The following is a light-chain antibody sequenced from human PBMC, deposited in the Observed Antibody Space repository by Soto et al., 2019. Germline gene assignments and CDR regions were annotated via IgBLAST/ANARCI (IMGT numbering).Light chain of an antibody. CDR1: QSVGGN. J-gene: IGKJ1*01. CDR2: GAS. CDR3: QQYHNWPPWT. V-gene: IGKV3-15*01. Sequence: EIVMTQSPVTLSVSPGERATLSCRASQSVGGNLAWYQQKYGQPPRLVIYGASTRATGIPARFSGSGSGTEFTLTISSLQSEDFAVYYWQQYHNWPPWTFGQGTKVE.